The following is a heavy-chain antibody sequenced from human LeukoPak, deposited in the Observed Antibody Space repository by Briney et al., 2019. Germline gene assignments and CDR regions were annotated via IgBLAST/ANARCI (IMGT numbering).Heavy chain of an antibody. Sequence: GGSLRLSCAASGFXFSSYGMHWVRQAPGKGLEWVALIWSDDRNKYYADSVKGQFTISRDNSKNTPYLQMNSLRAEDTAVYYCARDYGGDAGLDSWGQGTLVTVSS. V-gene: IGHV3-33*01. CDR1: GFXFSSYG. CDR2: IWSDDRNK. D-gene: IGHD4-23*01. J-gene: IGHJ4*02. CDR3: ARDYGGDAGLDS.